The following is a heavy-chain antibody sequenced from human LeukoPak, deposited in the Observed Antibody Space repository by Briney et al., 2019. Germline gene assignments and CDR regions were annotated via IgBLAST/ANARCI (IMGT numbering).Heavy chain of an antibody. CDR3: ARAPSEVGGYYPEYFRH. Sequence: GGSLRLSCAASGFTFSTYWMHWVRQAPGKGLVWVSRIKSDGSTNYADSVKGRFTISRDNANNTLSLQMNSLRPEDTGVYYCARAPSEVGGYYPEYFRHWGQGTLVTVSS. CDR2: IKSDGST. V-gene: IGHV3-74*01. D-gene: IGHD3-22*01. J-gene: IGHJ1*01. CDR1: GFTFSTYW.